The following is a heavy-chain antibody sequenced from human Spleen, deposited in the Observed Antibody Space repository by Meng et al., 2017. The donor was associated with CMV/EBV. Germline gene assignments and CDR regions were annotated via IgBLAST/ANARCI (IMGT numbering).Heavy chain of an antibody. D-gene: IGHD6-13*01. CDR1: GFTFSSYA. Sequence: ESLKISCAASGFTFSSYAINWIRQPPGKGLESIGYMYYDGSSEYNPSLKSRVTISVDTSRNQFSLKLTSVTPADMAVYYCASHIAPRNWGRGTLVTVSS. CDR3: ASHIAPRN. CDR2: MYYDGSS. V-gene: IGHV4-59*01. J-gene: IGHJ4*02.